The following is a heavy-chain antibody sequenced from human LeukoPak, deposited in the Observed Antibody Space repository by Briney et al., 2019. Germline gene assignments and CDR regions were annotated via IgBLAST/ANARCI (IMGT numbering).Heavy chain of an antibody. Sequence: ASVKVSCKASGYTFTSYAMHWVRQAPGQRLEWMGWINAGNGNTKYSQKFQGRVTITRDTSASTAYMELSGLRSEDTAVYYCARTHSSGWYPDLNFDYWGQGTLVTVSS. CDR1: GYTFTSYA. D-gene: IGHD6-19*01. V-gene: IGHV1-3*01. CDR2: INAGNGNT. J-gene: IGHJ4*02. CDR3: ARTHSSGWYPDLNFDY.